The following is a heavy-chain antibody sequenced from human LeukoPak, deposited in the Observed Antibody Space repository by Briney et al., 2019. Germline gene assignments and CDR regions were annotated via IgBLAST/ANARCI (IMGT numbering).Heavy chain of an antibody. Sequence: TGGSLRLSCAASGFIFSSYGMHWVRQAPGKGLEWVAFLRSDGSHKCYADSVKGRFTISRDNSKNTLYLQMNSLRAEDTAVYYCAKADDSSGYYYPFDYWGQGTLVTVSS. CDR2: LRSDGSHK. J-gene: IGHJ4*02. V-gene: IGHV3-30*02. CDR3: AKADDSSGYYYPFDY. D-gene: IGHD3-22*01. CDR1: GFIFSSYG.